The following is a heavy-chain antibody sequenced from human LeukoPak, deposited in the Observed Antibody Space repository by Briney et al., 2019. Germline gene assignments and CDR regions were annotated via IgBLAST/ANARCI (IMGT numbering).Heavy chain of an antibody. Sequence: GGSLRLSCAVSGFTFSSYDMHWVRQAPGKGLEWVTFIQYDGSNKYYADSVKGRFTISRDNSKNTLYLQMNSLRAEDTAIYYCAKNGDRGAYCTGGTCYPYFYYYMDVWGKGTTVTI. CDR1: GFTFSSYD. CDR3: AKNGDRGAYCTGGTCYPYFYYYMDV. J-gene: IGHJ6*03. D-gene: IGHD2-15*01. V-gene: IGHV3-30*02. CDR2: IQYDGSNK.